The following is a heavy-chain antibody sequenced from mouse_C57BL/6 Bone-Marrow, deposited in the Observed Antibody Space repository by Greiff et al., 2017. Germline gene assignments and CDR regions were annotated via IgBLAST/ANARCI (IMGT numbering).Heavy chain of an antibody. J-gene: IGHJ4*01. CDR1: GYTFTSYW. V-gene: IGHV1-7*01. D-gene: IGHD2-5*01. Sequence: VQRVESGAELAKPGASVKLSCKASGYTFTSYWMHWVKQRPGQGLEWIGYINPSSGYTKYNQKFKDKATLTADKSSSTAYLQLSSLTYEDSAVYYCARFYSNYLYAMDYWGQGTSVTVSS. CDR2: INPSSGYT. CDR3: ARFYSNYLYAMDY.